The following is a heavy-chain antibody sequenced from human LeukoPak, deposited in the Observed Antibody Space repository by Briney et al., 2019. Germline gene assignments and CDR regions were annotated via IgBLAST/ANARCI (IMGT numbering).Heavy chain of an antibody. D-gene: IGHD4-17*01. J-gene: IGHJ4*02. CDR3: ARAIYGHYLHFDY. CDR2: INHSGST. V-gene: IGHV4-34*01. Sequence: SETLSLTCAVYGGSFSGYYWSWIRQPPGKGLEWIGEINHSGSTNYNPSLKSRVTISVDTSKNQFSLKLSSVTAAATAVYYCARAIYGHYLHFDYWGQGTLVTVSS. CDR1: GGSFSGYY.